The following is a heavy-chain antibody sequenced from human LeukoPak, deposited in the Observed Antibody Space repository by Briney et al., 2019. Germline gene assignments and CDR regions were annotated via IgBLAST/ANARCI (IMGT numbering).Heavy chain of an antibody. Sequence: SVKVSCKASGGTFSSYAISWVRQAPGQGLEWMGGIIPIFGTANYAQKFQGRVTITADKSTSTAYMELSSLRSEDTAVYYCATCSSGYYRLYYYYYMDVWGKGTTVTVSS. CDR2: IIPIFGTA. CDR1: GGTFSSYA. D-gene: IGHD3-22*01. CDR3: ATCSSGYYRLYYYYYMDV. V-gene: IGHV1-69*06. J-gene: IGHJ6*03.